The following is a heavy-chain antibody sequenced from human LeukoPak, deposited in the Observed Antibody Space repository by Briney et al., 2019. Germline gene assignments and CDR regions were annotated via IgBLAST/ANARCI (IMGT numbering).Heavy chain of an antibody. CDR1: GFTFSSYS. CDR3: ARLVSWGFDY. Sequence: GGSLRLSCAASGFTFSSYSMNWARQAPGKGLEWVSSISSSSYIYYADSVKGRFTISRDNAKRSLYLQMDSLSAEDTAVYYCARLVSWGFDYWGQGTLVTVSS. V-gene: IGHV3-21*01. CDR2: ISSSSYI. D-gene: IGHD5/OR15-5a*01. J-gene: IGHJ4*02.